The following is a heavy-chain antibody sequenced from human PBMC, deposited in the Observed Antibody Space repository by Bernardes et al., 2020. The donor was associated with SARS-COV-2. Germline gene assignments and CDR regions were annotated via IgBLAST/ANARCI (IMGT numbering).Heavy chain of an antibody. Sequence: GGSLRLSCTASGFTFGDYAMSWVRQAPGKGLEWVGFIRSKAYGGTTEHAASVKGRFTISRDDSKSIAYLQMNSLKTEDTAVYYCTRVGARYSYAYWGQGTLVTVSS. J-gene: IGHJ4*02. CDR2: IRSKAYGGTT. D-gene: IGHD5-18*01. V-gene: IGHV3-49*04. CDR3: TRVGARYSYAY. CDR1: GFTFGDYA.